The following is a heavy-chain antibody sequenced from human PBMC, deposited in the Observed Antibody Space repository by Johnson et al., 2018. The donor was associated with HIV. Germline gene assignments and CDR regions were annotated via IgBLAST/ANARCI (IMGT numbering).Heavy chain of an antibody. CDR2: ISDDGSNE. Sequence: QEKLVESGGGVVQPGRSLRLSCAASGFTFSSYAMHWVRQAPGKGLDWVAVISDDGSNEYYADSMKGRFTVSRDNSKNTLYLQLGSLRGEDMAVYFCARRQFITTWQDAF. CDR1: GFTFSSYA. J-gene: IGHJ3*01. CDR3: ARRQFITTWQDAF. D-gene: IGHD1-14*01. V-gene: IGHV3-30*14.